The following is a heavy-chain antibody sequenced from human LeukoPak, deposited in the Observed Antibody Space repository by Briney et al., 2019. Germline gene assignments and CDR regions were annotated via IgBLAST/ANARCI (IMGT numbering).Heavy chain of an antibody. V-gene: IGHV4-39*01. Sequence: SETLSLTCTVSGGSISSSSYDWGLIRQPPGKGLEWIGSIYYSGSTYYNPSLKSRVTISVHTSKNQFSLKLSSVTAADTAVYYCARQTTDFDYWGQGTLVTVSS. J-gene: IGHJ4*02. CDR2: IYYSGST. CDR1: GGSISSSSYD. CDR3: ARQTTDFDY. D-gene: IGHD4-17*01.